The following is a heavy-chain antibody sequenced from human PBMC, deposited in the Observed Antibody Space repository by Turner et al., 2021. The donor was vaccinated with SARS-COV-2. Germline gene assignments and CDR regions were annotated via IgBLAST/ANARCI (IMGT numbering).Heavy chain of an antibody. CDR2: IYSGGST. V-gene: IGHV3-53*01. CDR3: ARVGSYGRRDVDY. J-gene: IGHJ4*02. CDR1: GFTVSSNY. D-gene: IGHD5-18*01. Sequence: EVQLVESGGGLIQPGGSLRLSCAAYGFTVSSNYMSWVRQAPGKGLEWVSVIYSGGSTHYADSVKGRFTISRDNSKNTLYLQMNSLRAEDTAVYYCARVGSYGRRDVDYWGQGTLVTVSS.